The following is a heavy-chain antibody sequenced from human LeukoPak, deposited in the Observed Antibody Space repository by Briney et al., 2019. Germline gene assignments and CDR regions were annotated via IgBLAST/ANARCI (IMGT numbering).Heavy chain of an antibody. Sequence: GGSLRLSCAASGFTFSSYAMSWVRQAPGKGLEWVSGLSASGGLTYYADSVKGRFTISRDNSKNSLYLQMNSLRAEDTAVYYCARDFRVVRGVIVFSDYYYYMDVWGKGTTVTVSS. D-gene: IGHD3-10*01. V-gene: IGHV3-23*01. CDR3: ARDFRVVRGVIVFSDYYYYMDV. CDR2: LSASGGLT. CDR1: GFTFSSYA. J-gene: IGHJ6*03.